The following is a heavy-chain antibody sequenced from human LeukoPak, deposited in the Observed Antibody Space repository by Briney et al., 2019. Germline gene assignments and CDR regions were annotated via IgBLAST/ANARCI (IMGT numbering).Heavy chain of an antibody. D-gene: IGHD6-13*01. J-gene: IGHJ4*02. CDR2: ISYDGSNK. CDR1: GFTFSSYA. Sequence: GRSLRLSCAASGFTFSSYAMHWVRQAPGKGLEWVAVISYDGSNKYYADSVKGRFTISRDNSKNTLYLQMNSLRAEDTAVYYCAGGSRQLVDSADYWGQGTLVSVSS. V-gene: IGHV3-30*04. CDR3: AGGSRQLVDSADY.